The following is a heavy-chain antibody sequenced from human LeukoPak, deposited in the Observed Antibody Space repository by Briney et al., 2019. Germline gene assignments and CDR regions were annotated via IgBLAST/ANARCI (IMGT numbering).Heavy chain of an antibody. CDR3: ARDLVRGSGGYYYSGGSDY. Sequence: GGSLRLSCAASGFTFSSYWMHWVRQAPGKGLVWVSRINSDGSSTSYADSVRGRFTISRDNSKNTLYLQMNSLRAEDTALYYCARDLVRGSGGYYYSGGSDYWGQGTLVTVSS. V-gene: IGHV3-74*01. CDR1: GFTFSSYW. D-gene: IGHD2-15*01. CDR2: INSDGSST. J-gene: IGHJ4*02.